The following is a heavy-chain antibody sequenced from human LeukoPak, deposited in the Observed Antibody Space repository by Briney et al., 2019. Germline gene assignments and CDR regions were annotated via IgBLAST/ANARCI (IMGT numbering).Heavy chain of an antibody. J-gene: IGHJ1*01. CDR2: VQPDGSAK. CDR1: GFTFRSNW. V-gene: IGHV3-7*01. Sequence: PGGSLRLSCAASGFTFRSNWMNWVRQAPGKGLEWVAHVQPDGSAKIYADSMKGRFTISRDNAKDSVYLQMNSLRVEDTAVYYCARDFFGWSSLGHWGQGTLVTVSS. CDR3: ARDFFGWSSLGH. D-gene: IGHD6-19*01.